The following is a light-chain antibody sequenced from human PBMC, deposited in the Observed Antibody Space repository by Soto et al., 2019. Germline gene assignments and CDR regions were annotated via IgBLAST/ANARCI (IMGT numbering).Light chain of an antibody. CDR2: DAS. V-gene: IGKV1-5*01. CDR3: QQYNSYPWT. CDR1: QSISSW. Sequence: DIQMTQSPSTLSTSVGDRVTITCRASQSISSWLAWYQQKPGKAPKLLIYDASSLESGVPSRFSGSESGPEFTLTISSLHPDDFATYYCQQYNSYPWTFGQGTRVELK. J-gene: IGKJ1*01.